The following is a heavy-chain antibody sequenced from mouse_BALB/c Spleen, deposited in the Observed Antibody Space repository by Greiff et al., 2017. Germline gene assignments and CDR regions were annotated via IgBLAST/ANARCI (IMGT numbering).Heavy chain of an antibody. D-gene: IGHD2-4*01. CDR1: GYTFTDYA. V-gene: IGHV1S137*01. Sequence: QAQLQQSGAELVRPGVSVKISCKGSGYTFTDYAMHWVKQSHAKSLEWIGVISTYYGDASYNQKFKGKATMTVDKSSSTAYMELARLTSEDSAIYYCARGGNYDYDSFAYWGQGTLVTVSA. J-gene: IGHJ3*01. CDR3: ARGGNYDYDSFAY. CDR2: ISTYYGDA.